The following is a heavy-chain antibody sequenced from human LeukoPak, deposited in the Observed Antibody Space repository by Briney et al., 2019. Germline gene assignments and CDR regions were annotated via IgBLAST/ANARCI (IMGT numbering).Heavy chain of an antibody. CDR2: INPSGGST. CDR1: GYTFTSYY. V-gene: IGHV1-46*01. D-gene: IGHD1-26*01. J-gene: IGHJ4*02. CDR3: ARRSGSQLDY. Sequence: RASAKVSCKASGYTFTSYYIYWARQAPGQGLEWVGLINPSGGSTNYGQKFQGRLTMTRDTSTSTVYMELSSLRSEDTAVYYCARRSGSQLDYWGQGTLVTVSS.